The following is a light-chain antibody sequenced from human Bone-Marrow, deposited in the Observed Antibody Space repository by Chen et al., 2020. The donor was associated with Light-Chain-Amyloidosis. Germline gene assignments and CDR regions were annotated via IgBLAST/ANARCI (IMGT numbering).Light chain of an antibody. J-gene: IGLJ3*02. Sequence: QSALTQPASVSGSPGQSLPISCTGRRGDIGTYDFVSWYQQFPGKAPKLMIYEAIKRPSGVSDRFSGSKSGYTASLTISGLQAEDEADYYCCAYAGRSSVVFGGGTKLTVL. V-gene: IGLV2-23*01. CDR2: EAI. CDR1: RGDIGTYDF. CDR3: CAYAGRSSVV.